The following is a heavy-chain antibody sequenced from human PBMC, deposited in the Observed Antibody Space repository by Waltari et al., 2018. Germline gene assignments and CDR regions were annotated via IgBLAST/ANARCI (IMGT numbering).Heavy chain of an antibody. Sequence: EVQLVESGGGLVKPGGSLRLSCAASGFTFSSYSMNWVRQAPGKGLEGVSSISSSSSHIYYADSVKGRFTISRDNARNSLYLQMNSLRADDTAMYYCVRGFGSDPWGQGTLVTVSS. V-gene: IGHV3-21*02. CDR2: ISSSSSHI. D-gene: IGHD3-10*01. J-gene: IGHJ5*02. CDR1: GFTFSSYS. CDR3: VRGFGSDP.